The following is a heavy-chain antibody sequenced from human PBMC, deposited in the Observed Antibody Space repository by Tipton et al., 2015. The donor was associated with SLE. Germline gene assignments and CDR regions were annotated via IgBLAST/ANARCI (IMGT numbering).Heavy chain of an antibody. J-gene: IGHJ5*02. CDR3: ARDRWGLGINWFGP. V-gene: IGHV3-48*03. Sequence: SLRLSCAASGFTFSSYEMNWVRQAPGKGLEWVSYISSSGSTIYYADSVKGRFTISRDNAKNSLYLQMNSLRAEDTAVYYCARDRWGLGINWFGPWGQGTLVTVSS. D-gene: IGHD2-21*02. CDR2: ISSSGSTI. CDR1: GFTFSSYE.